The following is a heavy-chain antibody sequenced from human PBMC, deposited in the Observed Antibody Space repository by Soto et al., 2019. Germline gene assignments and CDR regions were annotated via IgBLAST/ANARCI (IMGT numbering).Heavy chain of an antibody. CDR2: IIPVLGVA. V-gene: IGHV1-69*02. D-gene: IGHD2-2*01. CDR1: GVTFSSYT. J-gene: IGHJ3*01. Sequence: QVQLVQSGAEVRKPGSSVKVSCKASGVTFSSYTISWVRQAPGQGLEWMGRIIPVLGVANYAPKFQGRLTIIADEPTSTVYMDLSSLRSEATARCYARWLINGDSDVSDFWGQGTFITVSS. CDR3: RWLINGDSDVSDF.